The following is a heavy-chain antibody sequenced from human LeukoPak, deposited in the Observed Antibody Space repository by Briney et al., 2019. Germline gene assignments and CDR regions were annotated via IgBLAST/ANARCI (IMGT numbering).Heavy chain of an antibody. Sequence: GGSLRLSCTASGFTFGDYAMSWVRQAPGKGLEWVGFIRSKAYGGTREYAASVIGRFTISRDDSKSIAYLQMNSLKTEDTAMYYCTSSTLRLGELSVDYWGQGTLVTVSS. D-gene: IGHD3-16*02. CDR1: GFTFGDYA. CDR2: IRSKAYGGTR. J-gene: IGHJ4*02. V-gene: IGHV3-49*04. CDR3: TSSTLRLGELSVDY.